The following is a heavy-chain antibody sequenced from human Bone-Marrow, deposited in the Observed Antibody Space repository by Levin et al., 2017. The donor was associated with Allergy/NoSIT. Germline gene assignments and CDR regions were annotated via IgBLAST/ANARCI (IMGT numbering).Heavy chain of an antibody. CDR2: INHSGST. V-gene: IGHV4-34*01. J-gene: IGHJ5*02. CDR3: AREGTYCSSTSCYGWFDP. Sequence: SETLSLTCAVYGGSFSGYYWSWIRQPPGKGLEWIGEINHSGSTNYNPSLKSRVTISVDTSKNQFSLKLSSVTAADTAVYYCAREGTYCSSTSCYGWFDPWGQGTLVTVSS. D-gene: IGHD2-2*01. CDR1: GGSFSGYY.